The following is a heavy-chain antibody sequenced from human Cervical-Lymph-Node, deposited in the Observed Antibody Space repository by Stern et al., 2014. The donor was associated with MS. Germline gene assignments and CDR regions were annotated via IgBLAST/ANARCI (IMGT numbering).Heavy chain of an antibody. CDR1: GYSFNIYW. J-gene: IGHJ6*02. CDR2: IYPDDSDP. CDR3: ARRGMDV. Sequence: EVQLVESGAEVKKPGESLTISCKGFGYSFNIYWIAWVRQRPGKGLEWMVIIYPDDSDPGYSPSFQGQVTFSVDKSISTAYLQWSSLKPSDTATYFCARRGMDVWGQGTSVTVSS. V-gene: IGHV5-51*01.